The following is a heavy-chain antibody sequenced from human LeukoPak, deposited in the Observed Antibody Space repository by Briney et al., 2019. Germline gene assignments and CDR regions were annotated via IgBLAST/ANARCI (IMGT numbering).Heavy chain of an antibody. CDR3: ARNHVYYYDSSGYAMDV. V-gene: IGHV4-59*01. Sequence: SETLSLTCTVSGDSIGSSYWSWIRQPPGKGLEWIGYIYYSGSTSYNPSLKSRATISVDTSKNQFSLKLSSVTAADTAVYYCARNHVYYYDSSGYAMDVWGQGTTVTVSS. J-gene: IGHJ6*02. D-gene: IGHD3-22*01. CDR1: GDSIGSSY. CDR2: IYYSGST.